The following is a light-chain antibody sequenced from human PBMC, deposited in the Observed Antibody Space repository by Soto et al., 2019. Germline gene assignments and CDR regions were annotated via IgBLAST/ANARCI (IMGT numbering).Light chain of an antibody. J-gene: IGKJ2*01. Sequence: DIQMTQSPSTLSASIGDRVSITCRASQSLNSWLAWYQQKPGKAPKLLIYAASSLQSGVPSRFSGSGSGTDFTLTISSLQPEDFATYYCQQSYSTPDTFGQGTKLEIK. CDR3: QQSYSTPDT. CDR1: QSLNSW. CDR2: AAS. V-gene: IGKV1-39*01.